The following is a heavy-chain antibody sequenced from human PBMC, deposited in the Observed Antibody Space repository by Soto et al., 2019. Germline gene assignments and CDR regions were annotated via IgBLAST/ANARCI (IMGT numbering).Heavy chain of an antibody. Sequence: ASVKASCKESGYAYTSYYRHWVRQSPGQGLEWMGIINPSGGSTSYAQKFQGRVTMTRDTSTSTVYMELSSLRSEDTAVYYCARDGLVGSYGYYFDYWGEGTLVTVPS. CDR1: GYAYTSYY. J-gene: IGHJ4*02. D-gene: IGHD1-26*01. V-gene: IGHV1-46*01. CDR3: ARDGLVGSYGYYFDY. CDR2: INPSGGST.